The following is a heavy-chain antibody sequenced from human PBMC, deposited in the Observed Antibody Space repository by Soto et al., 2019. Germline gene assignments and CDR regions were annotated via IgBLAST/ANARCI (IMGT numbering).Heavy chain of an antibody. D-gene: IGHD1-20*01. V-gene: IGHV4-31*03. CDR1: GGSISSGGYY. CDR2: IYYSGST. J-gene: IGHJ3*02. CDR3: ARDRYNWNPDAFDI. Sequence: SETLSLTCTVSGGSISSGGYYWSWIRQHPGKGLEWIGYIYYSGSTYYNPSLKSRVTISVDTPKNQFSLKLSSVTAADTAVYYCARDRYNWNPDAFDIWGQGTMVTVSS.